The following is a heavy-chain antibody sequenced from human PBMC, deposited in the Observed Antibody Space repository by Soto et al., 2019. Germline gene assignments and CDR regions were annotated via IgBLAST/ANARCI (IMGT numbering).Heavy chain of an antibody. V-gene: IGHV3-30-3*01. CDR2: ISYDGSNK. J-gene: IGHJ4*02. Sequence: QVQLVESGGGVVQSGRSLRVSCAASGFTFSSYAMHWVRQAPGKGLEWLAFISYDGSNKYYADSVKGRFTVSRDNSENALYLQMNSLSAEDTAVYSCARGREAVAAFDYWGQGTLVTVSS. D-gene: IGHD6-19*01. CDR3: ARGREAVAAFDY. CDR1: GFTFSSYA.